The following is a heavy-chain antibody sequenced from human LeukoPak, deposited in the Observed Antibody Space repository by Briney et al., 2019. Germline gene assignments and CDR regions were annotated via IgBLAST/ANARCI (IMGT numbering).Heavy chain of an antibody. CDR3: ATRNVLRYFDWLSPRGFDY. V-gene: IGHV4-61*08. D-gene: IGHD3-9*01. Sequence: SGTLSLTCAVSGCTVSSCGYYWIWIGQPPGKGLEWIGYFYYSGKTNYNPSLNSRVTISVDTSKNQFSLKLSSVTAADTAVYYCATRNVLRYFDWLSPRGFDYWGQGTLVTVSS. CDR1: GCTVSSCGYY. J-gene: IGHJ4*02. CDR2: FYYSGKT.